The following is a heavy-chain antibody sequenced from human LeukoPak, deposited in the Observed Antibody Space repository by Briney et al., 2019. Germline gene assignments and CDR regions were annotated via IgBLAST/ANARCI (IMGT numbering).Heavy chain of an antibody. J-gene: IGHJ6*03. D-gene: IGHD7-27*01. CDR3: ARAVLGRYYYYYYMDV. V-gene: IGHV4-34*01. CDR1: GGSFSGYY. CDR2: INHSGST. Sequence: SETLSLTCAVYGGSFSGYYWSWIRQPPGKGMKWIGEINHSGSTNYNPSLKSRVTISVDTSKNQFSLKLSSVTAADTAVYYCARAVLGRYYYYYYMDVWGKGTTVTVSS.